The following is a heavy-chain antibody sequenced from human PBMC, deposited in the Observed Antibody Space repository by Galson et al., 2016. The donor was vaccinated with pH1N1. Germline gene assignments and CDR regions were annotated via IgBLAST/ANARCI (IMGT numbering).Heavy chain of an antibody. J-gene: IGHJ3*02. CDR2: ISAYDGNT. CDR3: ARDRGAFDI. CDR1: GYTFSNYG. Sequence: SVKVSCKASGYTFSNYGLTWVRQAPGRGLEWMGWISAYDGNTIYAQRSQGRVTMTTDTSTSTADMELGSLRPDDTAIYYCARDRGAFDIWGQGTMVTVSS. D-gene: IGHD3-10*01. V-gene: IGHV1-18*01.